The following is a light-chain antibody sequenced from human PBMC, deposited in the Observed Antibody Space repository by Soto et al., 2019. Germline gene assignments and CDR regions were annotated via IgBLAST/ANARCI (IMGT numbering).Light chain of an antibody. Sequence: IQLTQSPSSLSASVGDRVTITCRASQDIAIYLAWYQQKPGEAPKLLIYAASTLYGGVQSRFSGSGSGTDFALTITSLQAEDFATYYCKQLRMYPSTFGGGTKVDI. CDR1: QDIAIY. J-gene: IGKJ4*01. V-gene: IGKV1-9*01. CDR2: AAS. CDR3: KQLRMYPST.